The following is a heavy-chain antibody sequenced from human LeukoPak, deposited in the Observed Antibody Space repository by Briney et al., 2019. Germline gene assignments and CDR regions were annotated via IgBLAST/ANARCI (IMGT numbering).Heavy chain of an antibody. CDR1: GFTFSSYS. D-gene: IGHD1-1*01. Sequence: PGGSLRLSCAASGFTFSSYSMNWVRQAPGKGLEWVSSISSSSSYIYYADSVKGRFTISRDNAKNSLYLQMNGLRAEDTAVYYCARDRGLERRSDYYYGMDVWGQGTTVTVSS. V-gene: IGHV3-21*01. CDR3: ARDRGLERRSDYYYGMDV. CDR2: ISSSSSYI. J-gene: IGHJ6*02.